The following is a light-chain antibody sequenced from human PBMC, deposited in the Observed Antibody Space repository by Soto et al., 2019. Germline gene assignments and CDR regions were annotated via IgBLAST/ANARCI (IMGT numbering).Light chain of an antibody. Sequence: EIVLTQSPGTLSLSPGERATLSCRASQSVSSSYLAWYQQKPDQAPRLLIYVAYSRATGIQDRFSGSGSGTDFTLTISRLEPEDFAVYYCQQYGSSPRTFGQGTKVEIK. CDR1: QSVSSSY. J-gene: IGKJ1*01. CDR3: QQYGSSPRT. V-gene: IGKV3-20*01. CDR2: VAY.